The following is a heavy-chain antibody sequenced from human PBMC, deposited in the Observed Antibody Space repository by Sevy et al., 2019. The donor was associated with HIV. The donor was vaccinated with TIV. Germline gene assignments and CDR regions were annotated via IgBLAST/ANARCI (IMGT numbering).Heavy chain of an antibody. V-gene: IGHV3-15*01. CDR3: TTAVRQITGTTGFDY. J-gene: IGHJ4*02. CDR2: IKSKTDGGTT. CDR1: GFTFSNAW. D-gene: IGHD1-7*01. Sequence: GGSLRLSCAASGFTFSNAWMSWVRQAPGKGLEWVGRIKSKTDGGTTDYAAPVKGRFTISRDDSKNTLYLQMNSLKTEYTAVYYCTTAVRQITGTTGFDYWGQGTLVTVSS.